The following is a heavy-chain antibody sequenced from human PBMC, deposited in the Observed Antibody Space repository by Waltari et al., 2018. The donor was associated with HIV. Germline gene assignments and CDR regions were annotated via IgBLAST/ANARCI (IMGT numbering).Heavy chain of an antibody. CDR3: ARRDSSGYYQQAAFDI. CDR1: GGSISSSSYY. Sequence: QLQLQESGPGLVKPSETLSLTCTVSGGSISSSSYYWGWIRPPPGKGLEWIGSIYYSGSTYYNPSLKSRVTISVDTSKNQFSLKLSSVTAADTAVYYCARRDSSGYYQQAAFDIWGQGTMVTVSS. D-gene: IGHD3-22*01. CDR2: IYYSGST. J-gene: IGHJ3*02. V-gene: IGHV4-39*01.